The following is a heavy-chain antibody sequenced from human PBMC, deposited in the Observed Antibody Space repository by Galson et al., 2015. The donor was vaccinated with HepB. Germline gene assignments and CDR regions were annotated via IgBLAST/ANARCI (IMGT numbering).Heavy chain of an antibody. V-gene: IGHV1-18*01. Sequence: SVKVSCKASGYTFTSYGINWVRQAPGQGLEWMGWISAYDGNANYAQKFQGRVTMTTDTSTNTAYMDLRSLRSDDTAVYYCARGLGKFYYDSSGSHFDYWGQGTLVTVSS. J-gene: IGHJ4*02. CDR2: ISAYDGNA. CDR3: ARGLGKFYYDSSGSHFDY. CDR1: GYTFTSYG. D-gene: IGHD3-22*01.